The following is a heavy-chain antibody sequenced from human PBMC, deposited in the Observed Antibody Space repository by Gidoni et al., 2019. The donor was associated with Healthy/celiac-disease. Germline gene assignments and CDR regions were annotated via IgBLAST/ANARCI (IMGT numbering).Heavy chain of an antibody. Sequence: EVQSVEAGGGLVQPGRSLDSSCASSGLTCSGPAMHCVRQASGKGLGCVGRIRSNANSYATASAASVKGRSTISRDDSTNTAYLQMNSMKTEVTAVYYCWYYVSSGPVGPNDYWGQGTLVTVSS. J-gene: IGHJ4*02. CDR1: GLTCSGPA. D-gene: IGHD3-22*01. CDR3: WYYVSSGPVGPNDY. V-gene: IGHV3-73*01. CDR2: IRSNANSYAT.